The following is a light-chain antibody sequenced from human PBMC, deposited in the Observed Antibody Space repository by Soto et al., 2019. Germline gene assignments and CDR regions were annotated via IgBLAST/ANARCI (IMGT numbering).Light chain of an antibody. Sequence: EFVFTQSPGTLSLSPGERATLSFRASQSLTNSFIAWYQQRPGQAPRLLIYDTSSRASGIPDRFSGSGSGTDFTLTISRLETEDFAVFYCQQYGSSGAFGQGTKVDIK. J-gene: IGKJ1*01. CDR2: DTS. CDR3: QQYGSSGA. V-gene: IGKV3-20*01. CDR1: QSLTNSF.